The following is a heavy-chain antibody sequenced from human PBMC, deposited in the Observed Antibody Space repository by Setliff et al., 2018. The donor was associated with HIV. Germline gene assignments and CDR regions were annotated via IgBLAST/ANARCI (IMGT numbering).Heavy chain of an antibody. D-gene: IGHD2-8*02. CDR3: ARLIHTGLLYFDY. CDR1: GGSISSYY. Sequence: SETLSLTCTVSGGSISSYYWSWIRQPPGKGLEWIGYIYTSGTTEYNPSLDSRVTISVDTSRDQFSLNLRSVTAADTALYFCARLIHTGLLYFDYWGLGMLVTVSS. V-gene: IGHV4-4*09. J-gene: IGHJ4*02. CDR2: IYTSGTT.